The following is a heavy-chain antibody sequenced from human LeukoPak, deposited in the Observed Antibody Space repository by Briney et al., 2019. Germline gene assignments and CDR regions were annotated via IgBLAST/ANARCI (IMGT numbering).Heavy chain of an antibody. D-gene: IGHD3-10*01. CDR3: ARHIAYYYGSGSYLNWFDP. V-gene: IGHV4-4*07. J-gene: IGHJ5*02. CDR2: IYSSGST. CDR1: GGSISSYY. Sequence: PSETLSLTCTVSGGSISSYYWSWIRQPAGKGLEWIGRIYSSGSTNYNPSLKSRVTISVDTSKNQFSLKLSSVTAADTAVYYCARHIAYYYGSGSYLNWFDPWGQGTLVTVSS.